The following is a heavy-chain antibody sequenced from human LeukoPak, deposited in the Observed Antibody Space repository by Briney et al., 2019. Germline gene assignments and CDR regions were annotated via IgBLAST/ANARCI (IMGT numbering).Heavy chain of an antibody. CDR1: GGSVTSSNYY. Sequence: SETMSLTCTVSGGSVTSSNYYWGWIRQPPGKGLEWIGEINHSGSTNYNPSLKSRVTISVDTSKNQFSLKLSSVTAADTAVYYCARYTRKWFGELFGGFDIWGQGTMVTVSS. CDR3: ARYTRKWFGELFGGFDI. J-gene: IGHJ3*02. CDR2: INHSGST. D-gene: IGHD3-10*01. V-gene: IGHV4-39*07.